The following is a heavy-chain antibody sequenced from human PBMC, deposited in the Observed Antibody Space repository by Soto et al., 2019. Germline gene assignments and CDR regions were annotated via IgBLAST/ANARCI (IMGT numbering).Heavy chain of an antibody. J-gene: IGHJ6*02. CDR3: ARDSRDCSSTSCYSYYYGMDV. CDR2: IYYSGST. D-gene: IGHD2-2*01. V-gene: IGHV4-31*03. Sequence: SETLSLTCTVSGGSISSGGFYWSWIRQHPGKGLEWIGYIYYSGSTYYNPSLKSRVTISVDTSKNQFSLKLSSVTAADKAVYYCARDSRDCSSTSCYSYYYGMDVWGQGTTVTVSS. CDR1: GGSISSGGFY.